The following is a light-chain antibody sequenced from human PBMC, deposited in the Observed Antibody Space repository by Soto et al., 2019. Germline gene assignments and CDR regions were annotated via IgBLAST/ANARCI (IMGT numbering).Light chain of an antibody. V-gene: IGKV1-5*03. CDR1: QTIDSW. J-gene: IGKJ1*01. Sequence: IQMTQSPSTLSASIGDRVTITCRASQTIDSWLAWYQQRPGKPPNLLIYKASTLEGEVPSRFSGSGSGTEFTLTISSLQPDDFATYYCQQYNSYQTFGQGTKVDIK. CDR2: KAS. CDR3: QQYNSYQT.